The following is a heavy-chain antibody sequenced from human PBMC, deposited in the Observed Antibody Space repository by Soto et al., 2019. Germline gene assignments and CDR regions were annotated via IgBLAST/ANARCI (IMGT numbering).Heavy chain of an antibody. Sequence: GGSLRLSCAASGFTVSSNYMSWVRQAPGKGLEWVSVIYSGGSTYYADSVKGRFTISRHNSKNTLYLQMNSLRAEDTAVYYCARDLRAYAYGRYYYYMDVWGKGTTVTVSS. D-gene: IGHD3-10*01. CDR1: GFTVSSNY. CDR3: ARDLRAYAYGRYYYYMDV. CDR2: IYSGGST. J-gene: IGHJ6*03. V-gene: IGHV3-53*04.